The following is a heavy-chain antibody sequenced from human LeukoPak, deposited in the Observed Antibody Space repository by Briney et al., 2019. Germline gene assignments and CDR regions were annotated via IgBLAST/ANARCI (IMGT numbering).Heavy chain of an antibody. CDR1: VFSLTTSGVG. J-gene: IGHJ3*01. CDR2: IYWDDDV. CDR3: APRVRLEWIGADAFDF. V-gene: IGHV2-5*02. Sequence: SGPTLVKPTQTLTLTCSCSVFSLTTSGVGVGWIRQPPGKALEWLTLIYWDDDVRSSPSLKNRLTITKDTSKNQVVLTMTNMDPGDTGTYYCAPRVRLEWIGADAFDFWGQGTMVTVSS. D-gene: IGHD3-3*01.